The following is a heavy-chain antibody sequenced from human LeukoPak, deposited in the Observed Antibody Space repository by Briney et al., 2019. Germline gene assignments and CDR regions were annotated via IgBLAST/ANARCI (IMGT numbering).Heavy chain of an antibody. V-gene: IGHV3-53*01. CDR3: AREVVVVVAATPYYYYYGMGV. J-gene: IGHJ6*04. D-gene: IGHD2-15*01. CDR2: IYSGGST. Sequence: GGSLRLSCAASGFTVSSNYMSWVRQAPGKGLEWVSVIYSGGSTYYADSVKGRFTISRDNSKNTLYLQMNSLRAEDTAVYYCAREVVVVVAATPYYYYYGMGVWGKGTTVTVSS. CDR1: GFTVSSNY.